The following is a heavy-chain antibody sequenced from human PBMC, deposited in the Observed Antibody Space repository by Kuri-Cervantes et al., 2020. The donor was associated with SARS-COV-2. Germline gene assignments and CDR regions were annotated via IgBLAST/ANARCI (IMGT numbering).Heavy chain of an antibody. V-gene: IGHV3-48*01. J-gene: IGHJ4*02. CDR1: GFTVSSNY. CDR2: ISSSSSTI. D-gene: IGHD3-3*01. CDR3: ANGFDGADFWSGYYGTYFDY. Sequence: GGSLRLSCAASGFTVSSNYMSWVRQAPGKGLEWVSYISSSSSTIYYADSVKGRFTISRDNAKNSLYLQMNSLRAEDTAVYYCANGFDGADFWSGYYGTYFDYWGQGTLVTVSS.